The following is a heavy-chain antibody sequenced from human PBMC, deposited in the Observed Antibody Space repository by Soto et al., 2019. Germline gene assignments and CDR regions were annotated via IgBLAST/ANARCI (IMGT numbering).Heavy chain of an antibody. CDR2: INHSGST. CDR1: GGAFSGHY. V-gene: IGHV4-34*01. J-gene: IGHJ4*02. Sequence: LSETLSLTCAGYGGAFSGHYWTWIRQPPGTGLEWIGEINHSGSTNYNPSLKSRVTISVDTSKNQFSLKLTSVTAADTAVYYCARDKITGLFDYWGQGTLVTVSS. CDR3: ARDKITGLFDY. D-gene: IGHD2-8*02.